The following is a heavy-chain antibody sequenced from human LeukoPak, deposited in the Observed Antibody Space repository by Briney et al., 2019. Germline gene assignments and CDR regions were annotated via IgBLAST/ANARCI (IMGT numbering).Heavy chain of an antibody. D-gene: IGHD3-10*01. CDR2: ISAYNGNT. Sequence: ASVKVSCKASGYTFTSYGISWVRQAPGQGLEWMGWISAYNGNTNYAQKLQGRVTMTTDTSTSTAYMELRSLRSDDTAVYYCARDYVTMVRGVRAPPGYWGQGTLVTVSS. J-gene: IGHJ4*02. V-gene: IGHV1-18*01. CDR1: GYTFTSYG. CDR3: ARDYVTMVRGVRAPPGY.